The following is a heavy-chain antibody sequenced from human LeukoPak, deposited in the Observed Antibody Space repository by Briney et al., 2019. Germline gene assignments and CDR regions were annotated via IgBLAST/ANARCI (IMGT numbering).Heavy chain of an antibody. J-gene: IGHJ5*02. Sequence: QTGGSLRLSCAASGFTSSSYAMHWVRQAPGKGLEWVAVISYDGSNKYYADSVKGRFTISRDNSKNTLYLQMNSLRAEDTAVYYCARDLGVYDFWSGYYKADNWFDPWGQGTLVTVSS. D-gene: IGHD3-3*01. CDR2: ISYDGSNK. V-gene: IGHV3-30*04. CDR1: GFTSSSYA. CDR3: ARDLGVYDFWSGYYKADNWFDP.